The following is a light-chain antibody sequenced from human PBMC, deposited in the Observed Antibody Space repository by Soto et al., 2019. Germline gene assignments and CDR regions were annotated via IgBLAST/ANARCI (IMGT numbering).Light chain of an antibody. CDR1: QSVNSN. Sequence: EVVMTQSPATLSASPGERATLSCRASQSVNSNLAWYQQKPGQAPRLLIYGASTRATGIPARFSGSGSGAEFTLTISSLQSEDLAVYYCQRYDNWPPWTFGQGTKVEIK. V-gene: IGKV3-15*01. CDR3: QRYDNWPPWT. J-gene: IGKJ1*01. CDR2: GAS.